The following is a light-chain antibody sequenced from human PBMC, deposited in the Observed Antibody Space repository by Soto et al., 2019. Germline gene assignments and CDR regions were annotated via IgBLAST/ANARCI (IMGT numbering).Light chain of an antibody. Sequence: DIQMTQSPSSLSASLGDRVTITCRASQSISTYLHWYQQTPGKPPELLIYAASNLQSGVPSRFSGGGSGTDFTLTISSLQPEDFATYSCQQGYSAPWTFGQGTKGDIK. CDR3: QQGYSAPWT. V-gene: IGKV1-39*01. CDR2: AAS. CDR1: QSISTY. J-gene: IGKJ1*01.